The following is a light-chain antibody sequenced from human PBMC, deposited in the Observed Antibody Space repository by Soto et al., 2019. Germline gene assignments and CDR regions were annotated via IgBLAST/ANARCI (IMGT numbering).Light chain of an antibody. CDR3: QQTYTTPLT. CDR1: QSISSS. Sequence: DIQMTQSPSSLSASVGDRITITCRASQSISSSLNWYQQRPGKAPKPLIYNAYTLASGVPSRFSGSGSGTDFTLTINSLQPEDFATYYCQQTYTTPLTFGGGTKVEIK. J-gene: IGKJ4*01. V-gene: IGKV1-39*01. CDR2: NAY.